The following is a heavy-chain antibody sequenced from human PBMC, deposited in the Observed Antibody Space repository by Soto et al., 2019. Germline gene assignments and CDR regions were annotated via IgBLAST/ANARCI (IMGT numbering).Heavy chain of an antibody. CDR1: GFTFSSYS. Sequence: GGSPRLSCAASGFTFSSYSMNWVRQAPGKGLEWVSSISSSSSYIYYADSVKGRFTISRDNAKNSLYLQMNSLRAEDTAVYYCARDLLRQQLAMDVWGKGTTVTVSS. J-gene: IGHJ6*03. D-gene: IGHD6-13*01. CDR3: ARDLLRQQLAMDV. V-gene: IGHV3-21*01. CDR2: ISSSSSYI.